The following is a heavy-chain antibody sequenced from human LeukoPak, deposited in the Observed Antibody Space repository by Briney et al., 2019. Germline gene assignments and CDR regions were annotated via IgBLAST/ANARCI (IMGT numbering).Heavy chain of an antibody. CDR1: GYTFTNYV. J-gene: IGHJ4*02. D-gene: IGHD1-26*01. Sequence: GASVKVSCKASGYTFTNYVITWMRQAPGQGLEWMGWINTYIGNTNYAQKLQGRVTITTDTSTSTPYMELRSLRSDDTAVFYCARDLVDGVGAPGAYWGQGALVTVSS. V-gene: IGHV1-18*01. CDR2: INTYIGNT. CDR3: ARDLVDGVGAPGAY.